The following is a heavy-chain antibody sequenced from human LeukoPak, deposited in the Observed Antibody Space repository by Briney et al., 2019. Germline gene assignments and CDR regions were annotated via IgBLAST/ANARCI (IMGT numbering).Heavy chain of an antibody. D-gene: IGHD3-22*01. J-gene: IGHJ4*02. Sequence: GASVKVSCKASGYTSTSYYMHWVRQAPGQGLEWMGIINPSGGSTSYAQKFQGRVTMTRDTSTSTVYMELSSLRSEDTAVYYCARAPYSGYDMYYDSSGYPPDYWGQGTLVTVSS. V-gene: IGHV1-46*01. CDR3: ARAPYSGYDMYYDSSGYPPDY. CDR2: INPSGGST. CDR1: GYTSTSYY.